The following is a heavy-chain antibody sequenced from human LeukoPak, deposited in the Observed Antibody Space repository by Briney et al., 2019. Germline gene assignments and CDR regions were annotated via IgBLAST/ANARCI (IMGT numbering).Heavy chain of an antibody. D-gene: IGHD6-19*01. J-gene: IGHJ4*02. V-gene: IGHV3-21*01. CDR2: ISSSGDYI. CDR3: ARTYSNGWYEGPLDY. Sequence: GGSLRLSCAASGFAFSYYSMNWVRQAPGKGLEWVSSISSSGDYIYYAASVRGRFTISRDNTKNSLYLQMNSLRAGDTAVYYCARTYSNGWYEGPLDYWGQGTLVTVSS. CDR1: GFAFSYYS.